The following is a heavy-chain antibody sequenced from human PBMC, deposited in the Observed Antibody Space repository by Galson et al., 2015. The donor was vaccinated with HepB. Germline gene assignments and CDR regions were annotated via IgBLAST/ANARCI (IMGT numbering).Heavy chain of an antibody. CDR3: ARFSGYDGAFDI. D-gene: IGHD5-12*01. V-gene: IGHV4-59*01. CDR2: IYSSGST. J-gene: IGHJ3*02. Sequence: ETLSLTCTVSGGSISSYYWSWIRQPPGKGLEGIGYIYSSGSTNYNPSLKSRVTISVDTSKSQFSLKLNSVTAADTAVYYCARFSGYDGAFDIWGQGTMVSVSS. CDR1: GGSISSYY.